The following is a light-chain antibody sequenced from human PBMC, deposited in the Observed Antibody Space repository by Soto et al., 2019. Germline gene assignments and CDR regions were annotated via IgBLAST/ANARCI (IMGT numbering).Light chain of an antibody. CDR2: KVS. J-gene: IGKJ5*01. CDR1: QSLVHSDGIAY. Sequence: DFVMTQSPLSLPVTLGQPASISCRSNQSLVHSDGIAYFSWFQQRPGRSPRRLIYKVSNRDSGVPARFSGSGSGTDFALKISRVEAEDVGVYYCMQGTHWPITFGQGTRPEI. CDR3: MQGTHWPIT. V-gene: IGKV2-30*02.